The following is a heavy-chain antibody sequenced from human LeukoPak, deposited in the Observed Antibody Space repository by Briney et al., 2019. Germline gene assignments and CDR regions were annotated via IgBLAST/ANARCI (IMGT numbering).Heavy chain of an antibody. CDR2: VYTSGST. V-gene: IGHV4-61*02. D-gene: IGHD3-10*01. J-gene: IGHJ4*02. CDR3: ARDHRLLWFGEAYYFDY. Sequence: SQTLSLTCTVSGGSISSGSYYWSWIRQPAGKGLEWIGRVYTSGSTNYNPSLKSRVTISVDTSKNQFSLKLSSVTAADTAVYYCARDHRLLWFGEAYYFDYLGQGTLVTVSS. CDR1: GGSISSGSYY.